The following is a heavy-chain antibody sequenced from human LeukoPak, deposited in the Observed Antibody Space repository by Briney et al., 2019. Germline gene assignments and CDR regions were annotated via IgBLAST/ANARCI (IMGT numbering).Heavy chain of an antibody. D-gene: IGHD5-12*01. CDR3: ARQGSSGYVQFDY. J-gene: IGHJ4*02. CDR2: ISYDGSNK. Sequence: GRSLRLSCAASGFTFSSYAMHWVRQAPGKGLEWVAVISYDGSNKYYADSVKSRFTISRDNSKNTLYLQMNSLRAEDTAVYYCARQGSSGYVQFDYWGQGTLVTISS. V-gene: IGHV3-30*04. CDR1: GFTFSSYA.